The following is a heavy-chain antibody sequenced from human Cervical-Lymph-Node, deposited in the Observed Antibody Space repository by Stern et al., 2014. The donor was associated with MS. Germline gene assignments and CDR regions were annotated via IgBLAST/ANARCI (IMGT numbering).Heavy chain of an antibody. J-gene: IGHJ4*02. Sequence: QITLKESGPALVKPTQTLTLTCTFSRFSLVTSGARVSWLRQPPGKALEWLARIDWNDKTFYNTSLMTRLTISKDTSKNQVVLTMTNVDPVDTATYYCARMMGSGYRHYFDYWGQGTPVTVS. CDR3: ARMMGSGYRHYFDY. CDR1: RFSLVTSGAR. D-gene: IGHD3-3*01. CDR2: IDWNDKT. V-gene: IGHV2-70*04.